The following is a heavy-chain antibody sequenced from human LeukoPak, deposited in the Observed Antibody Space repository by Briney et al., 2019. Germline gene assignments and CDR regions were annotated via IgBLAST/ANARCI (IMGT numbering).Heavy chain of an antibody. Sequence: GGSLRLSCAASGFTFSSYSMNWVRQAPGKGLEWVSYISSCSSTIYYADSVKGRFTISRDNAKNSLYLQMNSLRAEDTAVYYCASYLVVVPDWGQGTLVTVSS. J-gene: IGHJ4*02. CDR3: ASYLVVVPD. V-gene: IGHV3-48*01. CDR1: GFTFSSYS. CDR2: ISSCSSTI. D-gene: IGHD2-2*01.